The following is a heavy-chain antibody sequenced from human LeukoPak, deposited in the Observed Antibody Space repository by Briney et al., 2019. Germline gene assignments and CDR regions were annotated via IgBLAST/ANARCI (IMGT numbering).Heavy chain of an antibody. V-gene: IGHV1-69*05. Sequence: SVKVSXKASGGTFSSYAISWVRQAPGQGLEWMGGIIPIFGTANYAQKFQGRVTITTDESTSTAYMELSSLRSEDTAVYYCAREDYYCSGGSCYLSALYYYMDVWGKGTTVTVSS. CDR2: IIPIFGTA. D-gene: IGHD2-15*01. CDR3: AREDYYCSGGSCYLSALYYYMDV. CDR1: GGTFSSYA. J-gene: IGHJ6*03.